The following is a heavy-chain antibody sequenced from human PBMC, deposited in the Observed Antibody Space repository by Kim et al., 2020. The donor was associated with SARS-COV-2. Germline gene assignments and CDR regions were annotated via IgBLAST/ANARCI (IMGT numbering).Heavy chain of an antibody. Sequence: GGSLRLSCAASGFTFSSYSMNWVRQAPGKGLEWVSSISSSSSYIYYAYSVKGRFTISRDNAKNSLYLQMNSLRAEDTAVYYCARDTSHYLAAAGTTAFDIWGQGTMVTVSS. CDR2: ISSSSSYI. CDR3: ARDTSHYLAAAGTTAFDI. D-gene: IGHD6-13*01. V-gene: IGHV3-21*01. CDR1: GFTFSSYS. J-gene: IGHJ3*02.